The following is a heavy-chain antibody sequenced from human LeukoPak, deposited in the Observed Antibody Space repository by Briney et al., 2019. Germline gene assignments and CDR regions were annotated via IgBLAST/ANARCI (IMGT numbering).Heavy chain of an antibody. CDR1: GGSISSYY. CDR2: IYYSGST. Sequence: SETLSLTCTVSGGSISSYYWSWIRQPPRKGLELIGYIYYSGSTNYSPSLKSRVTISVATSKNQFSLKLSSVTAADTAVYYCAREAYGDPGYYMDVWGKGTTVTVSS. J-gene: IGHJ6*03. CDR3: AREAYGDPGYYMDV. D-gene: IGHD4-17*01. V-gene: IGHV4-59*01.